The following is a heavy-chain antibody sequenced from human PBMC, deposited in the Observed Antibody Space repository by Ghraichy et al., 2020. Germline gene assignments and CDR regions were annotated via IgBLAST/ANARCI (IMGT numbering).Heavy chain of an antibody. V-gene: IGHV4-59*01. CDR2: IYYSGST. D-gene: IGHD3-22*01. CDR3: ARTYYYDSSGYPHDAFDI. J-gene: IGHJ3*02. Sequence: ESLNISCTVSGGSISSYYWSWIRQPPGKGLEWIGYIYYSGSTNYNPSLKSRVTISVDTSKNQFSLKLSSVTAADTAVYYCARTYYYDSSGYPHDAFDIWGQGTMVTVSS. CDR1: GGSISSYY.